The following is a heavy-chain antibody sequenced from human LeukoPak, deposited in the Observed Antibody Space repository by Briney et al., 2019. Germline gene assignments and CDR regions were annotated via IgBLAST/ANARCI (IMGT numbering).Heavy chain of an antibody. Sequence: GGSLRLSCAASGLTLSNYWMSWVRQAPGKGLEWVATIKPDGSEKYYVDSVKGRFTISRDNAKNALYQQMNSLRAEDTAVYYCAKDLHYGSADYWGQGTLVTVSS. CDR1: GLTLSNYW. CDR3: AKDLHYGSADY. V-gene: IGHV3-7*01. J-gene: IGHJ4*02. D-gene: IGHD3-10*01. CDR2: IKPDGSEK.